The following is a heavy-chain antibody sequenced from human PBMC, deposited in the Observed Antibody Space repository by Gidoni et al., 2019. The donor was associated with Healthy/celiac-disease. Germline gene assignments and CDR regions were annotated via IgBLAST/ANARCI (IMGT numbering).Heavy chain of an antibody. V-gene: IGHV4-59*08. CDR3: AGIAVAGTIGI. J-gene: IGHJ3*02. CDR1: GGSISSYY. D-gene: IGHD6-19*01. Sequence: QVQLQESGPGLVKPSETLSLTCTVSGGSISSYYWSWIRQPQGKGLEWIGYIYYSGSTNYNPSLKSRVTRSVDTSKNQFSLKLSSVTAADTAVYYCAGIAVAGTIGIWGQGTMVTVSS. CDR2: IYYSGST.